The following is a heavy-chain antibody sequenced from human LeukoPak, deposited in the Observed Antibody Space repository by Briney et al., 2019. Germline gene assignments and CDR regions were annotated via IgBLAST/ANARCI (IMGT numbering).Heavy chain of an antibody. CDR1: GGSFSGYY. CDR2: INQRGSA. V-gene: IGHV4-34*01. D-gene: IGHD5-18*01. J-gene: IGHJ4*02. Sequence: SETLSLTCAVYGGSFSGYYWSWIRQPPGKGLEWIGEINQRGSANYNPPLKSRVTISVETSKTQFSLKLSSVTAADTAVYCCARLWSGYSCGTIDYWGQRTLVTASP. CDR3: ARLWSGYSCGTIDY.